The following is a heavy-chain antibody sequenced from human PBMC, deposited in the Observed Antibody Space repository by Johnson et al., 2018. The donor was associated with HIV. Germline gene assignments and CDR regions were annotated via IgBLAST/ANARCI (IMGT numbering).Heavy chain of an antibody. D-gene: IGHD2-15*01. CDR1: GFTFSSYW. CDR2: INWNGGST. V-gene: IGHV3-20*04. CDR3: ARDPVFCAGGTCYSNVFDI. Sequence: VQLVESGGGLVQPGGSLRLSCAASGFTFSSYWMSWVRQAPGKGLEWVSGINWNGGSTTYADSVRGRFTVSRDNAKSSLYLQMNSLRAEDTALYFCARDPVFCAGGTCYSNVFDIWGQGTMVTVSS. J-gene: IGHJ3*02.